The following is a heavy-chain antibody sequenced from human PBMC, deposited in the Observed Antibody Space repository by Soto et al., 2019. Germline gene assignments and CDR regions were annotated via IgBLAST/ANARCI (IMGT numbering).Heavy chain of an antibody. Sequence: GASVKVSCKASGGTFSSYAMSWVRQAPGQGLEWMGGIIPIFGTANYAQKFQGRVTITADKSTSTAYMELSSLRSEDTAVYYCARVRSSSSWYGGMDVWGQGTTVTVSS. J-gene: IGHJ6*02. CDR1: GGTFSSYA. D-gene: IGHD6-13*01. V-gene: IGHV1-69*06. CDR3: ARVRSSSSWYGGMDV. CDR2: IIPIFGTA.